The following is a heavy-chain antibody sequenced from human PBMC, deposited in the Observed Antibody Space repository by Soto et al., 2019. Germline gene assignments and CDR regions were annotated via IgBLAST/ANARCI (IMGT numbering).Heavy chain of an antibody. CDR2: IYYSGST. V-gene: IGHV4-59*08. J-gene: IGHJ4*02. Sequence: SETLSLTCTVSGGSISSYYWSWIRQPPGKGLEWIGYIYYSGSTNYNPSLKGRVTISVDTSKNQFSLKLSSVTAADTAVYYCARRYGDCFDYWGQGTLVTVSS. CDR1: GGSISSYY. CDR3: ARRYGDCFDY. D-gene: IGHD4-17*01.